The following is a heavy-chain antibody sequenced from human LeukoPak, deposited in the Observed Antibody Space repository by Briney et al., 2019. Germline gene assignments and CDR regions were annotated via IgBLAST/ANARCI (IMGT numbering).Heavy chain of an antibody. V-gene: IGHV3-9*01. CDR1: GFTFDDYA. CDR2: ISWNSGSI. D-gene: IGHD6-25*01. Sequence: GGSLRLSCAASGFTFDDYAMHWVRQAPGKGLEWVSGISWNSGSIGYADSVKGRLTISRDNAKNSLYLQMNSLRAEDTALYYCAKDIAGAFDIWGQGTMVTVSS. CDR3: AKDIAGAFDI. J-gene: IGHJ3*02.